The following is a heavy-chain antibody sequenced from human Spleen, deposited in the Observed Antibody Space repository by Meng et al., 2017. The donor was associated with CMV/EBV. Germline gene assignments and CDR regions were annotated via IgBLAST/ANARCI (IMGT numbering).Heavy chain of an antibody. CDR2: IYSGGST. V-gene: IGHV3-66*02. CDR1: GFTVSSNY. Sequence: GESLKISCAASGFTVSSNYMSWVRQAPGKGLEWVSVIYSGGSTYYADSVKGRFTISRDNSKNTLYLQMNSLRAEDTAVYYYARDTLLQSVDTAMVVTYYYYGMDVWGQGTAVTVSS. J-gene: IGHJ6*02. CDR3: ARDTLLQSVDTAMVVTYYYYGMDV. D-gene: IGHD5-18*01.